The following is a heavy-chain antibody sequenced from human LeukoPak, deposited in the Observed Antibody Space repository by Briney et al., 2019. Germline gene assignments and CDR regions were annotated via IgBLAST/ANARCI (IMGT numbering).Heavy chain of an antibody. J-gene: IGHJ6*03. Sequence: GGSLRLSCAAAGITFSSYGMSWVRQAPGKGLEWVSSISSTGGTTYYADSVKGRFTISRDNSKNTLYLQMNSLRAEDTAIYYCAKNGDRGAYCTGGTCYPYFYYYMDVWGKGTTVTI. CDR3: AKNGDRGAYCTGGTCYPYFYYYMDV. CDR2: ISSTGGTT. CDR1: GITFSSYG. V-gene: IGHV3-23*01. D-gene: IGHD2-15*01.